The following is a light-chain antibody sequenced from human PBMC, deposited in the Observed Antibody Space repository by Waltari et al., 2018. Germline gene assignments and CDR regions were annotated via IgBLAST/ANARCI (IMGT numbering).Light chain of an antibody. CDR2: GAS. Sequence: EIVLTQSPGTLSLSPGERATLSCRASQSVSSSYLAWYQQKPGQAPRLLSDGASSRATGSPDRFSGSGSGTDFTLTISRLEPEDFAVYYCQQYGSSPWTFGQGTKVEIK. CDR3: QQYGSSPWT. V-gene: IGKV3-20*01. CDR1: QSVSSSY. J-gene: IGKJ1*01.